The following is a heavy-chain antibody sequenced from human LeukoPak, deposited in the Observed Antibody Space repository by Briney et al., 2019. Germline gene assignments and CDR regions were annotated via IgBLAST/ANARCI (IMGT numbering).Heavy chain of an antibody. V-gene: IGHV3-48*04. CDR3: ARDFPLGCSSTSCYSTPFDY. J-gene: IGHJ4*02. D-gene: IGHD2-2*01. CDR2: ISSSSSTI. Sequence: GGSLRLSCAASGLTFSSYSMNWVLQAPGKGLEWVSYISSSSSTIYYADSVKGRFTISRDNAKNSLYLQMNSLRAEDTAVYYCARDFPLGCSSTSCYSTPFDYWGQGTLVTVSS. CDR1: GLTFSSYS.